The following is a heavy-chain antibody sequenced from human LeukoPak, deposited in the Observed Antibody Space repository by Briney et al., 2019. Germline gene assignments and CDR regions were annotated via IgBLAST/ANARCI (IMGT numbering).Heavy chain of an antibody. V-gene: IGHV4-34*01. J-gene: IGHJ4*02. Sequence: PSETLSLTCAVYGGSFSGYYWSWIRQPPGKGLEWVGEINHSGSTNYNPSLKSRVTISVDTSKNQFSLKLSSVPAADTAVYYCARVSRRSIFGVVIPYSKTYYFDYWGQGTLVTVSS. CDR3: ARVSRRSIFGVVIPYSKTYYFDY. D-gene: IGHD3-3*01. CDR2: INHSGST. CDR1: GGSFSGYY.